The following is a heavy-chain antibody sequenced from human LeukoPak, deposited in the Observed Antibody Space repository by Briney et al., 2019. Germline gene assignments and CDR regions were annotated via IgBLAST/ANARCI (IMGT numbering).Heavy chain of an antibody. CDR3: ARRRQGDYDFWSGPPVWYMDV. CDR1: GGSISSSSYY. D-gene: IGHD3-3*01. Sequence: SETLSLTCTVSGGSISSSSYYWGWIRQPPGKGLEWIGSICYSGSTYYNPSLKSRVTISVDTSKNQFSLKLSSVTAADTAVYYCARRRQGDYDFWSGPPVWYMDVWGKGTTVTVSS. CDR2: ICYSGST. V-gene: IGHV4-39*01. J-gene: IGHJ6*03.